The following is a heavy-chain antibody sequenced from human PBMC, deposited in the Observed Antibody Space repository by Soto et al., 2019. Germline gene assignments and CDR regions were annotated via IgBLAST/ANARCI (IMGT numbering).Heavy chain of an antibody. CDR2: IYYSGST. V-gene: IGHV4-59*12. J-gene: IGHJ4*02. D-gene: IGHD1-26*01. CDR3: ARSSGSYSTEFDY. Sequence: PSETLSLTCTVSGGSISSYYWSWIRQPPGKGLEWIGYIYYSGSTNYNPSLKSRVTISVDTSKNQSSLKLSSVTAADTAVYYCARSSGSYSTEFDYWGQGTLVTVSS. CDR1: GGSISSYY.